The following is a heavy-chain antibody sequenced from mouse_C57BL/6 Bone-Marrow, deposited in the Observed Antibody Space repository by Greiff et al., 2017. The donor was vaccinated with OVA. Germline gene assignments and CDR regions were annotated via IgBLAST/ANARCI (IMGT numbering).Heavy chain of an antibody. CDR1: GYTFTSYW. CDR2: INPSSGYT. Sequence: QVQLKESGAELAKPGASVKLSCKASGYTFTSYWMHWVKQRPGQGLEWIGYINPSSGYTKYNQKFKDKATLTADKSSSTAYMQLSSLTSEDSAVYFCARLSSWFAYWGQGTLVTVSA. V-gene: IGHV1-7*01. J-gene: IGHJ3*01. CDR3: ARLSSWFAY.